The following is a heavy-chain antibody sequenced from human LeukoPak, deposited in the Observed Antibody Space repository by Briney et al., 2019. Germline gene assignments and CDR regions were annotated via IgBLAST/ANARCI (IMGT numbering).Heavy chain of an antibody. J-gene: IGHJ6*02. V-gene: IGHV1-18*01. D-gene: IGHD3-3*01. CDR2: ISAYNGNT. Sequence: ASVKASCKASGYTFTSYGISWVRQAPGQGLEWMGWISAYNGNTNYAQKLQGRVTMTTDTSTSTAYMELRSLRSDDTAVYYCARGLVRFLEWLPSYYYYGMDVWGQGTTVTVSS. CDR3: ARGLVRFLEWLPSYYYYGMDV. CDR1: GYTFTSYG.